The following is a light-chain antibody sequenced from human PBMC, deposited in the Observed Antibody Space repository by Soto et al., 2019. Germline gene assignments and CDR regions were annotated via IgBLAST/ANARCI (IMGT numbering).Light chain of an antibody. CDR2: SDD. CDR1: SSNIETNT. Sequence: QSVLTQPPSASGTPGQTVTISCSGSSSNIETNTVTWYQQLPGTAPKLLIYSDDQRPSGVPDRFSGSKSGTSASLAISGLQSEDEADYYCSSYAGSNKVFGGGTKVTVL. CDR3: SSYAGSNKV. J-gene: IGLJ3*02. V-gene: IGLV1-44*01.